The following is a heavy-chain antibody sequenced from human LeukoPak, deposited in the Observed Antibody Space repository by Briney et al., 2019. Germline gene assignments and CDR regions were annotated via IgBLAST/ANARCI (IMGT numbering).Heavy chain of an antibody. CDR2: ISYDGSNK. D-gene: IGHD6-19*01. J-gene: IGHJ4*02. V-gene: IGHV3-30*04. CDR1: GFTFSSYA. Sequence: GGSLRLSCAASGFTFSSYAMLWDRQAPGKGLEWVAVISYDGSNKYYADSVKGRFTISRDNSKNTLYLQMNSLRAEDTAVYYCARGYSSGSCDYWGQGTLVTVSS. CDR3: ARGYSSGSCDY.